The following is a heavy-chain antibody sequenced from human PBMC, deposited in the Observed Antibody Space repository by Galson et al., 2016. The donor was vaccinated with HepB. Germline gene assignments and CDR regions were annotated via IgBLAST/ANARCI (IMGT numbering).Heavy chain of an antibody. CDR2: ISADNGNT. CDR1: GYSFTNYG. D-gene: IGHD6-13*01. CDR3: ARGISSWDVTSGYFDS. J-gene: IGHJ4*02. V-gene: IGHV1-18*01. Sequence: SVKVSCKASGYSFTNYGLCWVRQAPGQGLEWMGWISADNGNTNYAQNLQGRVTLTTDTSTSTAYMELRSLRSDDTAVYYCARGISSWDVTSGYFDSWGQGTLVTVSS.